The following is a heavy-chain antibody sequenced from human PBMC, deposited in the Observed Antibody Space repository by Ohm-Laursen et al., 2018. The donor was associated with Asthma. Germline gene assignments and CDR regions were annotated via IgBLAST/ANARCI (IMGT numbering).Heavy chain of an antibody. Sequence: TLSLTCTVSGGSIISRSYYWGWIRQPPGKGLEWIGSIYYSGSTYYNPSLKSRVTISVDTSKNQFSLKLTSVTAADTAVYFCARHTFLYGMDVWGQGTTVTVSS. CDR1: GGSIISRSYY. J-gene: IGHJ6*02. CDR2: IYYSGST. CDR3: ARHTFLYGMDV. D-gene: IGHD2/OR15-2a*01. V-gene: IGHV4-39*01.